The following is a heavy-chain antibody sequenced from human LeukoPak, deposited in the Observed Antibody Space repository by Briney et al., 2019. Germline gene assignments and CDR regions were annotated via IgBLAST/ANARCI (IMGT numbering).Heavy chain of an antibody. V-gene: IGHV3-23*01. CDR1: GFTFSTYA. CDR2: ISSGGNT. CDR3: TKDRRQWVVPYFDS. Sequence: GGSLRLSCAASGFTFSTYAMSWVRHTPGKGLEWVSGISSGGNTQYTDSVKGRFTVSRDNSKNTLHLQMDSLRAEGTAIYYCTKDRRQWVVPYFDSWGQGTVVTVSS. J-gene: IGHJ4*02. D-gene: IGHD6-19*01.